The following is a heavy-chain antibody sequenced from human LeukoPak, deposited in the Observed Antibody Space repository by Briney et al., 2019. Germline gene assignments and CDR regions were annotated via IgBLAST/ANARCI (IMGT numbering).Heavy chain of an antibody. CDR3: LYGDYMIY. D-gene: IGHD4-17*01. J-gene: IGHJ4*02. CDR2: IIPIFGTA. CDR1: GGTFSSYA. Sequence: ASVKVSCKASGGTFSSYAISWVRQAPGQGLEWMGGIIPIFGTANYAQKFQGRVTITTDESTSTAYMELSSLRSEDTAVYYCLYGDYMIYWSQGTLVTVSS. V-gene: IGHV1-69*05.